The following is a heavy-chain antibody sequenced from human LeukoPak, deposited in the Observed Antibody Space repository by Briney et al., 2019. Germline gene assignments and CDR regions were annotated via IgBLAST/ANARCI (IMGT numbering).Heavy chain of an antibody. CDR1: GFTFSSYS. D-gene: IGHD4-17*01. CDR2: ISSSSSYI. Sequence: GGSLRLSCAASGFTFSSYSMNWVRQAPGKGLEWVSSISSSSSYIYYADSVKGRFTISRDNAKNSLYLQMNSLRAEDTAVYYCARGKIFTVTTDYWGQGTLVTVSS. J-gene: IGHJ4*02. CDR3: ARGKIFTVTTDY. V-gene: IGHV3-21*01.